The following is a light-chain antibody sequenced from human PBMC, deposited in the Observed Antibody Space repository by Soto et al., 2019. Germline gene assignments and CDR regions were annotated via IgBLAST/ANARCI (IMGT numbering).Light chain of an antibody. Sequence: QSALTQPASVSGSPGQSITISCTGTSRDVGGYNSVSWYQQHPGKAPKLMIYEVSNWPSVVSNRFSGSKSGNTASLTISGLQAEDEADYYCSSYTTSSTLLYVFGTGTKLTVL. CDR1: SRDVGGYNS. J-gene: IGLJ1*01. CDR3: SSYTTSSTLLYV. V-gene: IGLV2-14*01. CDR2: EVS.